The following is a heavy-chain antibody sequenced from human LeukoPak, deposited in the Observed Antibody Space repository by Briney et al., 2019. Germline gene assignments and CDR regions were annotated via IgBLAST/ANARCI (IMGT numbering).Heavy chain of an antibody. CDR2: ISWNSGSI. Sequence: QTGGSLRLSCAASGFTFSSYAMHWVRQAPGKGLEWVSGISWNSGSIGYADSVKGRFTISRDNAKNSLYLQMNSLRAEDTALYYCAKDMDDILTGVGAFDIWGQGTMVTVSS. V-gene: IGHV3-9*01. CDR3: AKDMDDILTGVGAFDI. J-gene: IGHJ3*02. CDR1: GFTFSSYA. D-gene: IGHD3-9*01.